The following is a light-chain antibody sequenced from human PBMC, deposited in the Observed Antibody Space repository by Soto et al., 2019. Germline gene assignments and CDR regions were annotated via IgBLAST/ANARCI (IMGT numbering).Light chain of an antibody. CDR1: QTVSSTS. CDR2: GTS. Sequence: EIVLTQSPGTLSLSPGERATLSCRASQTVSSTSLAWYQHKPGQAPRLLIYGTSIRASGIPDRFSGSGSGTDFTLTISRLEPEDFAVYYCQKYGTSPGTFCQGNKLDI. CDR3: QKYGTSPGT. V-gene: IGKV3-20*01. J-gene: IGKJ2*01.